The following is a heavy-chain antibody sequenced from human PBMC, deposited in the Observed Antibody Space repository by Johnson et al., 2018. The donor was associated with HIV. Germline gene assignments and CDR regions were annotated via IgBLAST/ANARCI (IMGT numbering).Heavy chain of an antibody. J-gene: IGHJ3*02. Sequence: QVQLVESGGGVVQPGGSLRLSCVASGCIFSTYGMHWVRQAPGKGLEWLAFIRFAGSTIYYANSVKGRFTTSSDNAKNSLDLQMNSLRAEEQAVYYCARGSWAAPIPFDIWGQGTMVTVSS. V-gene: IGHV3-30*02. CDR3: ARGSWAAPIPFDI. CDR2: IRFAGSTI. CDR1: GCIFSTYG. D-gene: IGHD6-13*01.